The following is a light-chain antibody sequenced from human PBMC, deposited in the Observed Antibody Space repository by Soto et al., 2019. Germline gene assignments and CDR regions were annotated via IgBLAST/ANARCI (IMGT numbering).Light chain of an antibody. V-gene: IGKV3-15*01. CDR1: QSVTSN. Sequence: EIVMTQSPATLSVSPGERATLSCRASQSVTSNLAWYQQKPGQAPRILIYAASTRATGIPARFSGSGSGTEFTLTISSLQSEDFAVYYCQQYDNWWTFGQGTKVDI. J-gene: IGKJ1*01. CDR3: QQYDNWWT. CDR2: AAS.